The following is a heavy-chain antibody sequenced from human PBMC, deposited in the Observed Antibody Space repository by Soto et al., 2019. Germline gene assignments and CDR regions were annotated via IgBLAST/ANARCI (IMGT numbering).Heavy chain of an antibody. D-gene: IGHD1-1*01. J-gene: IGHJ4*02. CDR2: ISSGSSSI. Sequence: EVQLVDSGGGLVQPGESLRLSCAASGFTFSSYSMIWVRQAPGKGLEWVSYISSGSSSIYYADSVKGRFTVSRDNANNSLYLQMNSLRDEDTAVYYCTRVRQLGLDYWGQGTLVTVSS. V-gene: IGHV3-48*02. CDR3: TRVRQLGLDY. CDR1: GFTFSSYS.